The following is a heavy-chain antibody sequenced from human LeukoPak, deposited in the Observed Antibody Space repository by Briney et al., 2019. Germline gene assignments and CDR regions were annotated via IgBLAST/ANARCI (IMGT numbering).Heavy chain of an antibody. CDR2: ISAYNGNT. V-gene: IGHV1-18*01. D-gene: IGHD2/OR15-2a*01. J-gene: IGHJ6*02. CDR3: ARDNRVICCYYYYGMDV. Sequence: GASVKVSCKASGCTFTSYGISWVRQAPGQGLEWMGWISAYNGNTNYAQKLQGRVTMTTDTSTSTAYMELRSLRSDDTAVYYCARDNRVICCYYYYGMDVWGQGTTVTVSS. CDR1: GCTFTSYG.